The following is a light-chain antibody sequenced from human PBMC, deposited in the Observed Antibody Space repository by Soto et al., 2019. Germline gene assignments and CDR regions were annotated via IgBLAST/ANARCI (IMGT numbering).Light chain of an antibody. J-gene: IGKJ1*01. CDR1: QSVSSN. V-gene: IGKV3-15*01. CDR2: GAS. Sequence: IVLTQSPSILSVWPGERATLSCTASQSVSSNLAWYQQKPGQAPRLLIYGASTRATGIPVRCSGNESGTEFTLTISSLQSEDFAVYYCQQYYNWPPWTFGQGTKVDI. CDR3: QQYYNWPPWT.